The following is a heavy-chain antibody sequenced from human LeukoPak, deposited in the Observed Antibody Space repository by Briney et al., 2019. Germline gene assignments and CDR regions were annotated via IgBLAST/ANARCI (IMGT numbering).Heavy chain of an antibody. CDR1: GYSISSAYY. CDR2: IYHSGGT. V-gene: IGHV4-38-2*02. CDR3: ARDADYFDP. D-gene: IGHD4-11*01. Sequence: SETLSLTCAVSGYSISSAYYWGWIRQPPGKGLEWIGSIYHSGGTYYNPSLKSRVTISVDTSKNHFSLKLSSVTAADTAVYYCARDADYFDPWGQGTPVIVSS. J-gene: IGHJ5*02.